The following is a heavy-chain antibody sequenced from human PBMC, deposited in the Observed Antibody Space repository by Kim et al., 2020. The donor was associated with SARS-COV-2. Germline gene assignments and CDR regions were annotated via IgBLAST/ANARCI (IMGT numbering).Heavy chain of an antibody. CDR3: ASGDPRDY. J-gene: IGHJ4*02. V-gene: IGHV7-4-1*02. CDR1: GYTFNNYA. CDR2: INTKTKNP. Sequence: ASVKVSCKASGYTFNNYAMNWVRQAPGRGLEWMGWINTKTKNPTYAQDFTGRFVFSLDTSVRTAYLQINSLKAEDTAVYYCASGDPRDYWGQGTLVTVSS.